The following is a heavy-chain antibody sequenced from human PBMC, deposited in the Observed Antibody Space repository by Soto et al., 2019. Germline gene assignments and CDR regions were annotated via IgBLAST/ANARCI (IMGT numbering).Heavy chain of an antibody. D-gene: IGHD3-16*02. CDR1: GFSLSDLC. Sequence: PGGSLRLSCAASGFSLSDLCLHWVRQAPGKGLVWLSRLCHDGTIAIYSDSVKGRFSISRDIAKNSLYLQMNSLRAEDTAVYYCARDFNYDYIWGSYRRSRAFDIWGQGTMVTVSS. J-gene: IGHJ3*02. V-gene: IGHV3-74*01. CDR2: LCHDGTIA. CDR3: ARDFNYDYIWGSYRRSRAFDI.